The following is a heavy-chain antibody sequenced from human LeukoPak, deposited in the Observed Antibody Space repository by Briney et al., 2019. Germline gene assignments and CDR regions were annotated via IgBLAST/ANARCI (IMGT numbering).Heavy chain of an antibody. V-gene: IGHV3-7*01. CDR2: MKQDGSEI. J-gene: IGHJ4*02. Sequence: GGSLRLSCAASGFTFSDYYMSWIRQAPGKGLEWVAYMKQDGSEIYYVDSVKGRFTISRDNANNSLYLQMNSLRAEDTALYYCARGVYQFDYWGQGTLVTVSS. CDR3: ARGVYQFDY. CDR1: GFTFSDYY. D-gene: IGHD3-16*02.